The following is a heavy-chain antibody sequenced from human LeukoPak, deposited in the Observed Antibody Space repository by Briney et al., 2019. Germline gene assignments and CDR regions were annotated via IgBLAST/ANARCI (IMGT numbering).Heavy chain of an antibody. CDR1: GFTFSSYG. CDR2: ISGRGGST. Sequence: PGGSLRLSCAASGFTFSSYGMSWVRQAPGKGLEWVSAISGRGGSTYYADSVKGRFTISRDNSKNTLYLQMNSLRAEDTAVYYCAKPNVDYGDYVSYYYYMDVWGKGTTVTISS. J-gene: IGHJ6*03. V-gene: IGHV3-23*01. CDR3: AKPNVDYGDYVSYYYYMDV. D-gene: IGHD4-17*01.